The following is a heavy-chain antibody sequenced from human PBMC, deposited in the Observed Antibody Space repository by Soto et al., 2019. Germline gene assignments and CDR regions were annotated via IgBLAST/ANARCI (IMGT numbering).Heavy chain of an antibody. D-gene: IGHD6-6*01. CDR2: MNPNTGST. V-gene: IGHV1-8*02. CDR3: ARASHASSVDYFYYGMDV. CDR1: GYTFTSYD. J-gene: IGHJ6*02. Sequence: QVQLVQSGAVVRKPGASVKVSCTASGYTFTSYDLNWVRQTTGQGLEWMGWMNPNTGSTGFAQKFQGRLTMTRDTSKSAAYMELSSLTSEDTALYYCARASHASSVDYFYYGMDVWGQGTAVAVSS.